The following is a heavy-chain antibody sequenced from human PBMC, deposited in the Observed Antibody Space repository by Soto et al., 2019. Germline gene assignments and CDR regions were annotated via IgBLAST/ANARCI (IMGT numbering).Heavy chain of an antibody. CDR3: ASCIAAAGNPDY. Sequence: GXSVEVSFRYSGYMFTTYAMHWVRQAPGQRLEWMGWISAGNGNAKFSQKFQSRVTITRDISASTTYMELSSLTSEDTAVYYCASCIAAAGNPDYWGQGTPVTVSS. J-gene: IGHJ4*02. D-gene: IGHD6-13*01. V-gene: IGHV1-3*01. CDR2: ISAGNGNA. CDR1: GYMFTTYA.